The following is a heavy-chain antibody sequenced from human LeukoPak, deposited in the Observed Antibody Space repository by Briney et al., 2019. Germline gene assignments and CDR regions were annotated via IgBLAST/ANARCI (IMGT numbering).Heavy chain of an antibody. CDR2: IYTSGST. Sequence: SETLSLTCTVSGGSISCGSYYWSWIRQPAGKGLEWIGRIYTSGSTNYNPSLKSRVTISVDTSKNQFSLKLSSVTAADTAVYYCARGGYCGGDCYFYYWGQGTLVTVSS. V-gene: IGHV4-61*02. CDR3: ARGGYCGGDCYFYY. D-gene: IGHD2-21*02. J-gene: IGHJ4*02. CDR1: GGSISCGSYY.